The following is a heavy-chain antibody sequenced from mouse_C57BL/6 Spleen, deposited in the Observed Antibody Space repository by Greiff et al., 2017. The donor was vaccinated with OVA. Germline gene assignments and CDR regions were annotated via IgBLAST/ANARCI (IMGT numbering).Heavy chain of an antibody. V-gene: IGHV1-26*01. J-gene: IGHJ3*01. CDR1: GYTFTDYY. CDR2: INPNNGGT. D-gene: IGHD2-3*01. CDR3: ARTVYDPWFAY. Sequence: EVQLQQSGPELVKPGASVKISCKASGYTFTDYYMNWVKQSHGKSLEWIGDINPNNGGTSYNQKFKGKATLTVDKSSSTAYMELRSLTSEDSAVYYCARTVYDPWFAYWGQGTLVTVSA.